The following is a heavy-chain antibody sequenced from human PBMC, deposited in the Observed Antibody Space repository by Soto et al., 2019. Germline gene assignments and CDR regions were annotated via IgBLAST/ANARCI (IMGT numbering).Heavy chain of an antibody. J-gene: IGHJ4*02. D-gene: IGHD4-17*01. Sequence: QVLLVQSGAEVKKPGASVKVSCKASGYTFTNYYMHWVRQAPGQGLEWMGVINPSDGSTYYAQKFQGRVNMTGDTSTSTLYMDLSSLRSEDEAVYYCVRDRFGYGDSGDWGQGTLVTVSS. CDR2: INPSDGST. CDR1: GYTFTNYY. V-gene: IGHV1-46*01. CDR3: VRDRFGYGDSGD.